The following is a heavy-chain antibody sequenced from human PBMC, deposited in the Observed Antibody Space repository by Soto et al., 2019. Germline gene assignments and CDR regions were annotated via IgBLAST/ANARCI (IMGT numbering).Heavy chain of an antibody. CDR3: ARDRRVGEPFGPTLDY. CDR1: GGSISSGGYY. J-gene: IGHJ4*02. D-gene: IGHD2-15*01. Sequence: SETLSLTCTVSGGSISSGGYYWSWIRQHPGKGLEWIGYIYYSGSTYYNPSLKSRVTISVDTSKNQFSLKLSSVIAADTAVYYCARDRRVGEPFGPTLDYWGRGTLVTVSS. CDR2: IYYSGST. V-gene: IGHV4-31*03.